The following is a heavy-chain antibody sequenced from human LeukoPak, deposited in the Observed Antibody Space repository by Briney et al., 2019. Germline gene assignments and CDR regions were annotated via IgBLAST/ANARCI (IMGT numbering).Heavy chain of an antibody. Sequence: RRSLRLSCAASGFTFSSYGMHWVRQAPSNGLGWVAVIWYDGSNKYYADSVTGRFTISRDNSKNTLYLQMNSLRAEDTAVYYWARGTVVVVAATEEWFDPWGQGTLVTVSS. V-gene: IGHV3-33*01. D-gene: IGHD2-15*01. CDR1: GFTFSSYG. J-gene: IGHJ5*02. CDR2: IWYDGSNK. CDR3: ARGTVVVVAATEEWFDP.